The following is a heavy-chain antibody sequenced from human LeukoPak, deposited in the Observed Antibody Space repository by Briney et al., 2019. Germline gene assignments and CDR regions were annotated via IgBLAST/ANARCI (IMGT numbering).Heavy chain of an antibody. Sequence: GGSLRLSCAASGFTFRSYEMNWVRQAPGKGLEWVSLINSADNTYYADSVKGRFTISRDNSMNTLYLQMNSLSADDTAVYYCARRSASRSFFDYWGQGSLVTVSS. J-gene: IGHJ4*02. CDR3: ARRSASRSFFDY. CDR2: INSADNT. CDR1: GFTFRSYE. D-gene: IGHD3-10*01. V-gene: IGHV3-53*01.